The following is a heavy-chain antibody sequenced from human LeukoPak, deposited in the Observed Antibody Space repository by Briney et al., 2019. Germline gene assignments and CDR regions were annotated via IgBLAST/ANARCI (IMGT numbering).Heavy chain of an antibody. Sequence: ASVKVSCKASGYTFTSYYMHWVRQAPGQGLEWMGIINPSGGSTSYAQKFQGRVTMTRDTSISTAYMELSRLRSDDTAVYYCARGGSYDFWSGYSSYFDYWGQGTLVTVSS. CDR2: INPSGGST. D-gene: IGHD3-3*01. J-gene: IGHJ4*02. CDR3: ARGGSYDFWSGYSSYFDY. CDR1: GYTFTSYY. V-gene: IGHV1-46*01.